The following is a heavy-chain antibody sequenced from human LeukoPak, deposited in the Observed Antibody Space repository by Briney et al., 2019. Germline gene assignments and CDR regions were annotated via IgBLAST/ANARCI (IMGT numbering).Heavy chain of an antibody. CDR3: ARGAPYDFWSGYYSETFDY. CDR2: ISGSGGST. D-gene: IGHD3-3*01. J-gene: IGHJ4*02. CDR1: GFTFSSYA. Sequence: GGSLRLSCAASGFTFSSYAMSWVRQAPGKGLEWVSAISGSGGSTYYADSVKGRFTISRDNAKNSLYLQMNSLRAEDTAVYYCARGAPYDFWSGYYSETFDYWGQGTLVTVSS. V-gene: IGHV3-23*01.